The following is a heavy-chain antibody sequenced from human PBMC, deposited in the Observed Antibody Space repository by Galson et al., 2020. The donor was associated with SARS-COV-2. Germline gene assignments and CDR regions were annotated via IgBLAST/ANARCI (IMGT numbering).Heavy chain of an antibody. CDR2: LYCDDDK. CDR1: GFSLSTSGVG. V-gene: IGHV2-5*02. D-gene: IGHD6-19*01. J-gene: IGHJ4*02. CDR3: AHRLFSSGSCEY. Sequence: SGPTLVKPTQTLTLTCTFSGFSLSTSGVGVGWIRQPPGKALEWLALLYCDDDKRYSPSLKSRLSITKDTTKNQVVLTMTNMDPVDTAAYYSAHRLFSSGSCEYWGQGTLGTVCS.